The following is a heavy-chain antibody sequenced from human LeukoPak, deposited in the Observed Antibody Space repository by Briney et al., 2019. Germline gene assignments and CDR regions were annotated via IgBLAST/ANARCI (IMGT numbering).Heavy chain of an antibody. V-gene: IGHV3-66*01. J-gene: IGHJ4*02. D-gene: IGHD2-15*01. CDR2: IYSGGST. Sequence: GGSLRLSCAASGFTVSSNYMSWVRQAPGKGLEWVSVIYSGGSTYYADSVKGRFTIPRDNSKNTLYLQMNSLRAEDTAVYYCARVIEYYFDYWGQGTLVTVSS. CDR3: ARVIEYYFDY. CDR1: GFTVSSNY.